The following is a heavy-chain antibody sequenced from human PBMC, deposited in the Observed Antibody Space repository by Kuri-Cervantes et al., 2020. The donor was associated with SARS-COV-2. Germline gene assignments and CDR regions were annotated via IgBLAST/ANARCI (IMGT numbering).Heavy chain of an antibody. CDR3: ARRSTSITIFGVVNINPFDY. Sequence: SETLSLTCTVSGGSISSSISSSSYYWGWIRQPPGKGLEWIGSIYYSGSTYYNPSLKSRVTISVDTSKNQFSLKLGSVTAADTAVYYCARRSTSITIFGVVNINPFDYWGQGTLVTVSS. CDR2: IYYSGST. V-gene: IGHV4-39*01. CDR1: GGSISSSISSSSYY. J-gene: IGHJ4*02. D-gene: IGHD3-3*01.